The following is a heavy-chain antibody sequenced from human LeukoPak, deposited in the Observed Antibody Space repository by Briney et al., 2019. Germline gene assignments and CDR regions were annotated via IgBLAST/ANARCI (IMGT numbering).Heavy chain of an antibody. CDR1: GFTFSSYE. Sequence: GGPLRLSCAASGFTFSSYEMNWVRQAPGKGLEWVSYISSSGSTIYYADSVKGRFTISRDNAKNSLYLQMNSLRAEDTAVYYCAAGTTRIRIDYHYYYYGMDVWGQGTTVTVSS. D-gene: IGHD4-17*01. V-gene: IGHV3-48*03. CDR2: ISSSGSTI. CDR3: AAGTTRIRIDYHYYYYGMDV. J-gene: IGHJ6*02.